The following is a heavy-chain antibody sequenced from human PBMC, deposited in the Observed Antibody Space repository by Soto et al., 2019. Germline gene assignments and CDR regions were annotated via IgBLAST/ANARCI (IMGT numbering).Heavy chain of an antibody. CDR2: IKQDGSEK. J-gene: IGHJ4*02. CDR3: ARDGGFYFDY. Sequence: ESGGGLVQPGGSLRLSCAASGFTFSDYWMSWVRQAPGKGLEWVANIKQDGSEKYFVDSVKGRFTTSRDNAKNSLYLQMNSLRAEDTAVYYCARDGGFYFDYWGQGTLVTVSS. V-gene: IGHV3-7*01. D-gene: IGHD3-10*01. CDR1: GFTFSDYW.